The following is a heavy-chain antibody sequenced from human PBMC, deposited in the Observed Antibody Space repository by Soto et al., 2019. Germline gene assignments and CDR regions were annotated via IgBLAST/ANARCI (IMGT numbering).Heavy chain of an antibody. CDR2: IYPGDSDT. V-gene: IGHV5-51*01. Sequence: ASLKISCKGCGYSFTTYWIGWVRQMPGKGLEWMGIIYPGDSDTRYSPSFQGQVTLSADKSISTAYLQWSSLKASDTAMYYCARQSLSEYGDYSGMDVWGQGTTVTVSS. CDR1: GYSFTTYW. CDR3: ARQSLSEYGDYSGMDV. D-gene: IGHD4-17*01. J-gene: IGHJ6*02.